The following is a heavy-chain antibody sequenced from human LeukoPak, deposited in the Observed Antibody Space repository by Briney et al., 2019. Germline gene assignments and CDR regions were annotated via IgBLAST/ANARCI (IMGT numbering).Heavy chain of an antibody. Sequence: ASVKVSCKASGYTFTSYYMHWVRQAPGQGLEWMGIINPSGGSTSYAQKFQGRVTMTRDTSTSTVYMELSRLRSDDTAVYYCARDPRSSMRYYGMDVWGQGTTVTVSS. CDR3: ARDPRSSMRYYGMDV. V-gene: IGHV1-46*01. CDR2: INPSGGST. D-gene: IGHD2-8*01. J-gene: IGHJ6*02. CDR1: GYTFTSYY.